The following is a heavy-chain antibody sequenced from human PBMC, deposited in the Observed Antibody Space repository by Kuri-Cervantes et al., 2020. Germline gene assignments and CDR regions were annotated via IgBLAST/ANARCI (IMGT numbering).Heavy chain of an antibody. CDR1: GFTFDDYA. D-gene: IGHD3-10*01. CDR2: ISWNSGSI. Sequence: SLKISCAASGFTFDDYAMHWVRQAPGKGLEWVSGISWNSGSIGYADSVKGRFTISRDNAKNSLYLQMNSLRAEDTAVYYCARESGGIWFGELSKFDYWGQGTLVTVSS. J-gene: IGHJ4*02. CDR3: ARESGGIWFGELSKFDY. V-gene: IGHV3-9*01.